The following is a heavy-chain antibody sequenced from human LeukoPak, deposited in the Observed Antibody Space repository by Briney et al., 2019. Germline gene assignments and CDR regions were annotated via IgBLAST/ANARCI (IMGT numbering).Heavy chain of an antibody. D-gene: IGHD5-12*01. V-gene: IGHV3-48*04. CDR3: ARGSGYSGYVAY. J-gene: IGHJ4*02. CDR2: ISRTGDTI. CDR1: GFTFSSYA. Sequence: GGSLRLSCAASGFTFSSYAMSWVRQAPGKGLEWVSYISRTGDTIYYADSVKGRFIISRDTAKNSLYLQMNSLRAEDTAVYYCARGSGYSGYVAYWGQGTLVTVSS.